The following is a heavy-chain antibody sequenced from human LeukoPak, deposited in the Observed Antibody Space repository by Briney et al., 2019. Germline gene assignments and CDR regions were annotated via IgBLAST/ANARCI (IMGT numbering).Heavy chain of an antibody. CDR3: ARDTPLAYCGGDCYSYYYYGMDV. CDR2: IIPIFGTA. D-gene: IGHD2-21*02. V-gene: IGHV1-69*05. Sequence: ASVKVSCKASGGTFSSYAISWVRQAPGQGLEWMGGIIPIFGTANYAQKFQGRVTMTRDTSTSTVYMELSSLRSEDTAVYYCARDTPLAYCGGDCYSYYYYGMDVWGQGTTVTVPS. CDR1: GGTFSSYA. J-gene: IGHJ6*02.